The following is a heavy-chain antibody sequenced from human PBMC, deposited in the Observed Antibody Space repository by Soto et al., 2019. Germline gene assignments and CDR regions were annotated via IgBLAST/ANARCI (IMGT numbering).Heavy chain of an antibody. CDR3: SRQQVQLWPKGQNYYYYYGMDV. V-gene: IGHV1-69*01. CDR1: GGTFSSYA. Sequence: QVQLVQSGAEVKKPGSSVKVSCKASGGTFSSYAISWVRQAPGQGLEWMGGIIPIFGTANYAQKFQGRVTMTADESTSTAYMELSSLRSEDKAVYYCSRQQVQLWPKGQNYYYYYGMDVWGQGTTVTVSS. D-gene: IGHD5-18*01. J-gene: IGHJ6*02. CDR2: IIPIFGTA.